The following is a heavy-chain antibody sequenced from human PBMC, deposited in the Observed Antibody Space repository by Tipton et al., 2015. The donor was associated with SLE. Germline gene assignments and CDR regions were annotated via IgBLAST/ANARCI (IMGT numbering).Heavy chain of an antibody. D-gene: IGHD6-19*01. CDR2: INDSGTT. CDR1: GGSFSDYY. J-gene: IGHJ4*02. Sequence: GLVKPSETLSLTCDVYGGSFSDYYWGWIRQPPGKGLEWIGEINDSGTTHYNPSLKSRVTISIDTSKNQFSLKLSSMTAADTAVYYCARHERWPHFDYWGQGTLVTVSS. CDR3: ARHERWPHFDY. V-gene: IGHV4-34*01.